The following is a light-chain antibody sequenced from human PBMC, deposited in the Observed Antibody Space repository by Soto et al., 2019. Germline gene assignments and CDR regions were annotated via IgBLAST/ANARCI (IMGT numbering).Light chain of an antibody. Sequence: EILMTQSPATLSVSPGERAKLSCRASQSVSSNLAWFQQKPGQAPRLLIYDASTRATGIPARFSGSGSGTEFTLTISSLQSEDFAVYYCQQNDNWPRTFGQGTKV. CDR2: DAS. J-gene: IGKJ1*01. CDR3: QQNDNWPRT. V-gene: IGKV3-15*01. CDR1: QSVSSN.